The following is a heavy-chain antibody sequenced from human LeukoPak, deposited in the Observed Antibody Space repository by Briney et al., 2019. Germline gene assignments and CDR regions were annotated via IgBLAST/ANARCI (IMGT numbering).Heavy chain of an antibody. CDR1: GYTFTGYY. J-gene: IGHJ5*02. Sequence: ASVKVSCKASGYTFTGYYMHWVRQAPGQGLEWMGWISAYNGNTNYAQKLQGRVTITADESTSTAYMELSSLRSEDTAVYYCATVARERAAAGTGPGGWWFDPWGQGTLVTVSS. D-gene: IGHD6-13*01. CDR2: ISAYNGNT. CDR3: ATVARERAAAGTGPGGWWFDP. V-gene: IGHV1-18*04.